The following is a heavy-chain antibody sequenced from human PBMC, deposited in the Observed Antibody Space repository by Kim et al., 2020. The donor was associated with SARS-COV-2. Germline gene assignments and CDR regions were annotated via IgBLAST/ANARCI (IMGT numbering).Heavy chain of an antibody. V-gene: IGHV3-48*03. CDR3: ARVPLPYYYDSSGYSPPDS. Sequence: GGSLRLSCAASGFTFSSYEMNWVRQAPGKGLEWVSYISSSGSTIYYADSVKGRFTISRDNAKNSLYLQMNSLRAEDTAVYYCARVPLPYYYDSSGYSPPDSWGQGTLVTVSS. CDR1: GFTFSSYE. D-gene: IGHD3-22*01. CDR2: ISSSGSTI. J-gene: IGHJ5*01.